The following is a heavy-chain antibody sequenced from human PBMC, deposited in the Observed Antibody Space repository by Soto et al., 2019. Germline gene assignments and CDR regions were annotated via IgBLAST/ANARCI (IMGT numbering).Heavy chain of an antibody. D-gene: IGHD3-22*01. CDR2: IKQDGSEK. J-gene: IGHJ4*02. V-gene: IGHV3-7*01. Sequence: GSLRLSCAASGFTFSSYWMSWVRQAPGKGLEWVANIKQDGSEKYYVDSVKGRFTISRDNAKNSLYLQMNSLRAEDTAVYYCARSHYYDSSGYSPDYWGQGTLVTVSS. CDR3: ARSHYYDSSGYSPDY. CDR1: GFTFSSYW.